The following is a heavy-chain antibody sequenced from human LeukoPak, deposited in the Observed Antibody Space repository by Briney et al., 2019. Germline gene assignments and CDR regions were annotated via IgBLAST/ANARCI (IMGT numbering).Heavy chain of an antibody. D-gene: IGHD3-22*01. V-gene: IGHV3-48*04. CDR3: ARSGTTYYYDSGSRI. Sequence: GGSLRLSCEASGFTFSSYSMNWVRQAPGKGLEWVSFISGSSSIIHYADSVKGRFTISRDNAKNSLYLQMNSLRAEDTAVYYCARSGTTYYYDSGSRIWGQGTMVTVSS. J-gene: IGHJ3*02. CDR2: ISGSSSII. CDR1: GFTFSSYS.